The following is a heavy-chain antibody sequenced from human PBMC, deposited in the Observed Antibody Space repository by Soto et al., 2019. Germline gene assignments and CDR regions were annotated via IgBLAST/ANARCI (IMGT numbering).Heavy chain of an antibody. Sequence: ASVKVSCKASGGTFSSYAISWVRQAPGQGLEWMGGIIPIFGTANYAQKFQGRVTITADESTSTAYMELSSLRSEDTAVYYCARRPGYFSCSSCFRFLFWAPLYYYGMDVSGQGTTVTVSS. J-gene: IGHJ6*02. CDR3: ARRPGYFSCSSCFRFLFWAPLYYYGMDV. CDR1: GGTFSSYA. CDR2: IIPIFGTA. D-gene: IGHD2-2*01. V-gene: IGHV1-69*13.